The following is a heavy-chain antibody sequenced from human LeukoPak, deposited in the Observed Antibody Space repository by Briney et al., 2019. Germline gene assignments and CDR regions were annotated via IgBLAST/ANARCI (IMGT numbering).Heavy chain of an antibody. V-gene: IGHV5-51*01. Sequence: GESLKISCKASGYQFTGFWIGWVRQKPGKGLEWMGIIYPDDSDTRYSPSFQGQVTISADKSISTAYLQWSSLKASDTAMYFCVRGYCSTARCSNFDHWGPGTLVTVSS. J-gene: IGHJ4*02. D-gene: IGHD2-2*01. CDR1: GYQFTGFW. CDR3: VRGYCSTARCSNFDH. CDR2: IYPDDSDT.